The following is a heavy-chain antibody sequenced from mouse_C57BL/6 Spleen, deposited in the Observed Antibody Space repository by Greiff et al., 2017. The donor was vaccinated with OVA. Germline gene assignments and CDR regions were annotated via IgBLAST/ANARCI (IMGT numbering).Heavy chain of an antibody. CDR3: ARAYYYDSSYGGWFAY. J-gene: IGHJ3*01. V-gene: IGHV1-9*01. CDR2: ILPGSGST. CDR1: GYTFTGYW. D-gene: IGHD1-1*01. Sequence: QVQLKQSGAELMKPGASVKLSCKATGYTFTGYWIEWVKQRPGHGLEWIGEILPGSGSTNYTETFKGKATFTADTSSNTAYLQLSSLTTEDSAIYYCARAYYYDSSYGGWFAYWGQGTLVTVSA.